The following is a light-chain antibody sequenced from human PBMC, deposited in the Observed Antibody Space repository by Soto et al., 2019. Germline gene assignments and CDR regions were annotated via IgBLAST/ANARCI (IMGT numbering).Light chain of an antibody. Sequence: EIVLTQSPGTLSLSPGERATLSCRASQSINSRYFAWYQQQPGQATRILIYGASSRATGIPDRFSGSGSGTDSTLTFSSLEPHDFAVYYCQQFGSSPGFTFGPGTKVDIK. V-gene: IGKV3-20*01. CDR3: QQFGSSPGFT. CDR1: QSINSRY. CDR2: GAS. J-gene: IGKJ3*01.